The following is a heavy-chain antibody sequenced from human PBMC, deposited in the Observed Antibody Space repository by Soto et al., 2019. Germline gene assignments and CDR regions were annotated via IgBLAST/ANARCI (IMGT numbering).Heavy chain of an antibody. Sequence: GESLKISCQGSGYSFTSYWISWVRQMPGKGLEWMGRIDPSDSYTNYSPSFQGHVTISADKSISTAYLQWSSLKASDTAMYYCDGGEGPPVSYYYYGMDVWGQGTTVTVSS. J-gene: IGHJ6*02. CDR2: IDPSDSYT. D-gene: IGHD2-21*01. V-gene: IGHV5-10-1*01. CDR3: DGGEGPPVSYYYYGMDV. CDR1: GYSFTSYW.